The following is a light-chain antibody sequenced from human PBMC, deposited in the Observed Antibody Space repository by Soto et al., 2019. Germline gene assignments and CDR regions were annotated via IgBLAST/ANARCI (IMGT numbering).Light chain of an antibody. CDR2: TAS. CDR3: QQRHSYPIT. Sequence: DIQLTQSPSFLSASVGDRVTITCRASQRTSTYLAWYQQKPGKAPNLLIHTASSLQTAVPSRFSGSVSVTEFTLTISSLQPEDFATYYCQQRHSYPITFGQGTRLEIK. J-gene: IGKJ5*01. CDR1: QRTSTY. V-gene: IGKV1-9*01.